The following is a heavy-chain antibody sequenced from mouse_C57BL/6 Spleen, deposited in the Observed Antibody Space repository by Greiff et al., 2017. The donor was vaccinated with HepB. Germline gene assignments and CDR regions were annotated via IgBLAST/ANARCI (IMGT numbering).Heavy chain of an antibody. D-gene: IGHD4-1*01. J-gene: IGHJ4*01. Sequence: QVQLQQSGAELVKPGASVKISCKASGYAFSSYWMNWVKQRPGKGLEWIGQIYPGDGDTNYNGKFKGKATLTADKSSSTAYMQLSSLTSEDSAVYFCARTNWDEGYYALDYRGQGTSVTVSS. CDR2: IYPGDGDT. V-gene: IGHV1-80*01. CDR3: ARTNWDEGYYALDY. CDR1: GYAFSSYW.